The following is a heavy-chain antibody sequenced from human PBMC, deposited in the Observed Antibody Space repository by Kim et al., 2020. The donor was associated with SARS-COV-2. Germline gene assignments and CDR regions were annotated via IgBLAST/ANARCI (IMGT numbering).Heavy chain of an antibody. CDR3: AKGSRNYLYGYFDS. D-gene: IGHD1-7*01. V-gene: IGHV3-23*01. J-gene: IGHJ4*02. Sequence: GGSLRLFCTASGFNYGDYAMSWVRQAPGKGLEWVSGISGNHGSTYYADSVKGRFTLSRDNSDNSLYLQMNSLRAEDTAVYYCAKGSRNYLYGYFDSWGQGTLVTVSS. CDR1: GFNYGDYA. CDR2: ISGNHGST.